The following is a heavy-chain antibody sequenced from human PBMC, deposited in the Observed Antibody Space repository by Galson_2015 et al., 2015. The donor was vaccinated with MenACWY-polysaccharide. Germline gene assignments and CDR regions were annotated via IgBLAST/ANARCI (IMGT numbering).Heavy chain of an antibody. D-gene: IGHD4-17*01. Sequence: SETLSLTCAVSSGSISSKDWWTWVRQPPGEGREWIGGVSQSGSTHYNPSLESRVTISVDKSKNQFSLVLRSVTAADTAVYYCARALGTTVTLDDAFDIWGQGTMVTVSS. CDR1: SGSISSKDW. V-gene: IGHV4-4*02. CDR2: VSQSGST. CDR3: ARALGTTVTLDDAFDI. J-gene: IGHJ3*02.